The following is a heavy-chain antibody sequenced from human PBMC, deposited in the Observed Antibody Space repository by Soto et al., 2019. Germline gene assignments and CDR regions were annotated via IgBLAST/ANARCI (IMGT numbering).Heavy chain of an antibody. Sequence: SVKVSCKASGGTFSSYAISWVRQAPGQGLEWMGGIIPIFGTANYAQKFQGRVTITADESTSTAYMELSSLRSEDTAIYYCAKPLQQWLLQGSGVDVWGQGTTVTVSS. V-gene: IGHV1-69*13. J-gene: IGHJ6*02. CDR2: IIPIFGTA. CDR1: GGTFSSYA. D-gene: IGHD6-19*01. CDR3: AKPLQQWLLQGSGVDV.